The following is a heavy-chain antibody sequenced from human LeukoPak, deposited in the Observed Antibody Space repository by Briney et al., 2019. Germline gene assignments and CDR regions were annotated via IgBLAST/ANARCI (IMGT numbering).Heavy chain of an antibody. CDR2: IDWDDDK. J-gene: IGHJ4*02. V-gene: IGHV2-70*11. CDR1: ELSLSPSGMC. D-gene: IGHD5-24*01. CDR3: ARTGRDGYSAFDY. Sequence: SGPTLVNPTQTLTRTVTCSELSLSPSGMCVSWIRQPPGKALEWLARIDWDDDKYYSTSLKTRLTISKEIDKTQVVLTTTTMPTLDNPTYYCARTGRDGYSAFDYWGQGTLVTVSS.